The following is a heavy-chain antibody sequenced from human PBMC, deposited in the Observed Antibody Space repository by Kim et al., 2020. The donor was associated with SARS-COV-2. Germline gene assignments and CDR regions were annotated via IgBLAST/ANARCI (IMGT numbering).Heavy chain of an antibody. J-gene: IGHJ4*02. CDR1: GFTFSSYA. CDR3: ARDLGKYGDYLPGY. V-gene: IGHV3-30-3*01. Sequence: GGSLRLSCAASGFTFSSYAMHWVRQAPGKGLEWVAVISYDGSNKYYADSVKGRFTISRDNSKNTLYLQMNSLRAEDTAVYYCARDLGKYGDYLPGYWGQGTLVTVSS. CDR2: ISYDGSNK. D-gene: IGHD4-17*01.